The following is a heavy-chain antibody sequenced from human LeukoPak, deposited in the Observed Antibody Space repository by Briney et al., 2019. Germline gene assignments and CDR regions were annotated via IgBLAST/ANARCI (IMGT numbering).Heavy chain of an antibody. CDR2: IYTSGST. J-gene: IGHJ5*02. CDR3: ARDVRRAYYGSGSSYWFDP. D-gene: IGHD3-10*01. V-gene: IGHV4-4*07. Sequence: SETLSLTCTVSGGSICSYYWSWIRQPAGKGLEWIGRIYTSGSTNYNPSLKSRVTMSVDTSKNQFSLKLSSVTAADTAVYYCARDVRRAYYGSGSSYWFDPWGQGTLVTVSS. CDR1: GGSICSYY.